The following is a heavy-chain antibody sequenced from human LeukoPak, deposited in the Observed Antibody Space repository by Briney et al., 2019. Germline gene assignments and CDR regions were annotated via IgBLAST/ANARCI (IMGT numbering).Heavy chain of an antibody. CDR3: ARKDNYLSNNWFDP. D-gene: IGHD5-24*01. CDR1: GGSTSSGSYY. J-gene: IGHJ5*02. Sequence: SETLSLTCTVSGGSTSSGSYYWSWIRQPAGKGLEWIGRIYTSGSTNYNPSLKSRVTISVDTSKNQFSLKLSSVTAADTAVYYCARKDNYLSNNWFDPWGQGTLVTVSS. CDR2: IYTSGST. V-gene: IGHV4-61*02.